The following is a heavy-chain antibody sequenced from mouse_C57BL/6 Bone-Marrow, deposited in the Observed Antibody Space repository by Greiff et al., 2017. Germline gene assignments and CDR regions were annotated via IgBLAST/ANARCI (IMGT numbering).Heavy chain of an antibody. CDR2: SRNKANDYTT. J-gene: IGHJ3*01. Sequence: EVKLVESGGGLVQSGRSLRLSCATSGFTFSDFYMEWVRQAPGKGLEWIAASRNKANDYTTEYSASVKGRFIVSRDTSQSILYLQMNALRAEDTAIYYCARDSYDGYPFAYWGQGTLVTVS. CDR3: ARDSYDGYPFAY. V-gene: IGHV7-1*01. CDR1: GFTFSDFY. D-gene: IGHD2-3*01.